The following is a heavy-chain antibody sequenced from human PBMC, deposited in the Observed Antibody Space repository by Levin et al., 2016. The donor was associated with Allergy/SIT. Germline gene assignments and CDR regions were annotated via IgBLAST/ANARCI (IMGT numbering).Heavy chain of an antibody. CDR2: IYHSGST. J-gene: IGHJ4*02. V-gene: IGHV4-38-2*01. CDR1: GYSISSGYY. CDR3: ARHPYYGGNSAKPH. D-gene: IGHD4-23*01. Sequence: SETLSLTCAVSGYSISSGYYWGWIRQPPGKGLEWIGSIYHSGSTYYNPSLKSRVTISVDTSKNQFSLKLTSVTAADTAMYYCARHPYYGGNSAKPHWGQGTLVTVSS.